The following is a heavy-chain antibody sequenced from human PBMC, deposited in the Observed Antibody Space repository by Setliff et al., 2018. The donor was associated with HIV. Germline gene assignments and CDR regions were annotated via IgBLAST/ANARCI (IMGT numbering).Heavy chain of an antibody. CDR1: GLRFSAYA. V-gene: IGHV3-7*03. J-gene: IGHJ3*02. Sequence: GESLKISCTASGLRFSAYAMSWVRQAPGKGLEWVANINEDGSERDFGDSVKARFTMSVETSENQFSLRLTSVTAADTAVYYCARRTIWGDAFDIWGQGTMVTVSS. CDR3: ARRTIWGDAFDI. D-gene: IGHD3-3*01. CDR2: INEDGSER.